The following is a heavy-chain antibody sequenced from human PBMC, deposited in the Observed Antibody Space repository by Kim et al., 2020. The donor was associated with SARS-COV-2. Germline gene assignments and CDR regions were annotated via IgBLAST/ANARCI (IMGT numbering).Heavy chain of an antibody. CDR2: ISWNSGSI. CDR3: AKAVEASYSSSWGYFDY. CDR1: GFTFGDYA. D-gene: IGHD6-13*01. V-gene: IGHV3-9*01. J-gene: IGHJ4*02. Sequence: GGSLRLSCAASGFTFGDYAMHWVRQAPGKGLEWVSGISWNSGSIGYADSVKGRFTISRDNAKNSLYLQMNSLRAEDTALYYCAKAVEASYSSSWGYFDYWGQGTLVTVSS.